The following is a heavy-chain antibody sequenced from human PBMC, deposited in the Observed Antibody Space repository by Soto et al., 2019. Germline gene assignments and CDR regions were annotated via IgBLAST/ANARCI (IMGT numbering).Heavy chain of an antibody. CDR2: IHPGDSDS. D-gene: IGHD2-21*02. Sequence: GESLKISCQAVGYSFTSNCIRWVRQMPGKGLEWMAIIHPGDSDSRYSPSFQGQVTISADTSISTAYLQWSSLKASDTAMYYCASLRARPIVARPVATGMDVWGKGTTVTVSS. CDR3: ASLRARPIVARPVATGMDV. CDR1: GYSFTSNC. J-gene: IGHJ6*04. V-gene: IGHV5-51*01.